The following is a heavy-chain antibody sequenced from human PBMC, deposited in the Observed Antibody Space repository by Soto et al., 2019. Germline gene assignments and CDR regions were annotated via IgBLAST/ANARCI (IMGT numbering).Heavy chain of an antibody. CDR3: TLNIVLLPAANDY. D-gene: IGHD2-2*01. CDR2: ISGSGGST. V-gene: IGHV3-23*01. J-gene: IGHJ4*02. CDR1: GFTFSSYA. Sequence: EVQLLESGGGLVQPGGSLRLSCAASGFTFSSYAMSWVRQAPGKGLEWVSAISGSGGSTYYADSVKGRFTISRDNSKNTLYLQMNSLRAEDTAVYYCTLNIVLLPAANDYWGQGTLVTVSS.